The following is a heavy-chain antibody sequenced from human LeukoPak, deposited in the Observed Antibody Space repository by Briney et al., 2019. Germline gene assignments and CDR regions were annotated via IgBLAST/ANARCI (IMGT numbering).Heavy chain of an antibody. CDR2: IIPIFGIA. J-gene: IGHJ3*02. V-gene: IGHV1-69*04. D-gene: IGHD1-26*01. Sequence: SVKVSCKASGGTFSSYAISWARQAPGQGLEWMGRIIPIFGIANYAQKFQGRVTITADKSTSTAYMELSSLRSEDTAVYYCASTYSGSYGENAFDIWGQGTMVTVSS. CDR1: GGTFSSYA. CDR3: ASTYSGSYGENAFDI.